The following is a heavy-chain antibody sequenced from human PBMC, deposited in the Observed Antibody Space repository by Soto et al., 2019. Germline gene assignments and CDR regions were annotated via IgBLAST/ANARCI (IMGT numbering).Heavy chain of an antibody. D-gene: IGHD2-21*01. V-gene: IGHV4-34*01. Sequence: QVQLQQWGAGLVKPSGTLSLTCAVYGGSFSGSYWSWIRQPPGKGLEWIGEISHTGSTSYNPSLKKRLTISVDTSKNQFSLKLSSVTAADTAVYYCARMQIALAGASLYDFYGMDVWGQGTTVTVSS. CDR3: ARMQIALAGASLYDFYGMDV. CDR1: GGSFSGSY. CDR2: ISHTGST. J-gene: IGHJ6*02.